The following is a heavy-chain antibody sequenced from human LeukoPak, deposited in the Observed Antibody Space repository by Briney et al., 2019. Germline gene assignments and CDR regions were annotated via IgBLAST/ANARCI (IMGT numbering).Heavy chain of an antibody. CDR2: IKNDGSET. CDR3: VKNDGWFHLAQ. Sequence: GGSLRLSYAVSGFNFRDHWMDWVRQAPGKGLQWVGHIKNDGSETYYLDSLKGRFSISRDNTNNALYLQMNSLRVEDTAVYYCVKNDGWFHLAQWGQGTLVTVSS. J-gene: IGHJ4*02. CDR1: GFNFRDHW. V-gene: IGHV3-7*03. D-gene: IGHD6-19*01.